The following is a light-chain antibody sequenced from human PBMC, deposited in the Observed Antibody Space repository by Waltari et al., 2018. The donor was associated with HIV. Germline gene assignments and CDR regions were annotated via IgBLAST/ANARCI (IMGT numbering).Light chain of an antibody. J-gene: IGLJ2*01. CDR1: TSNIGNNF. CDR3: GTWDTSLNAGV. CDR2: DNH. Sequence: QSVLTQPPAVSAAPGQKVTISCSGTTSNIGNNFVSWYQKLPGTAPKLLIFDNHKRPPGVSDRFSAPKSATSATLDITGLHTGDEAEYYCGTWDTSLNAGVFGGGTKVSVL. V-gene: IGLV1-51*01.